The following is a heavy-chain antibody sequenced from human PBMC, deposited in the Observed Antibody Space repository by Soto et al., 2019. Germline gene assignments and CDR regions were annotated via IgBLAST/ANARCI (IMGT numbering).Heavy chain of an antibody. D-gene: IGHD4-17*01. CDR3: ARHKASTVTNYFYNNGMDA. CDR1: GYSFTTYW. V-gene: IGHV5-51*01. CDR2: IYPGDSDT. Sequence: GESLKISYQGSGYSFTTYWIGWVRQMPGKGLEWMGIIYPGDSDTKYSPSFQGQVTISADTSINTAYLQWISLKASDTAMYDCARHKASTVTNYFYNNGMDAWAKGTQVT. J-gene: IGHJ6*04.